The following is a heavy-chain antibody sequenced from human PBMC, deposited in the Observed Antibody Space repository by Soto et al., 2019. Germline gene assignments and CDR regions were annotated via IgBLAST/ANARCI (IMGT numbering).Heavy chain of an antibody. CDR3: AKTRRPLGGQLWLPPDY. D-gene: IGHD5-18*01. Sequence: GGSLRLSCAASGFTFSSYAMSWVRQAPGKGLEWVSAISGSGGSTYYADSVKGRFTISRDNSKNTLYLQMNSLRAEDTAVYYCAKTRRPLGGQLWLPPDYWGQGTLVTVSS. CDR2: ISGSGGST. J-gene: IGHJ4*02. V-gene: IGHV3-23*01. CDR1: GFTFSSYA.